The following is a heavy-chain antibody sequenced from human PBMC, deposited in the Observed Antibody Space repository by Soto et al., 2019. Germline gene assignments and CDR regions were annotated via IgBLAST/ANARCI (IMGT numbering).Heavy chain of an antibody. Sequence: EVQLLESGGGLVQPGGSLRLSCAASGFTFSSYVMNWVRLAPGKGLEWVSGISPSGGNTYYADSVKGRFTISRDNSKNTLYMQMNSLRAEDTAVYYCAKGFVGVCYHCSCYFDSWGQGALVTVSS. CDR2: ISPSGGNT. CDR1: GFTFSSYV. V-gene: IGHV3-23*01. J-gene: IGHJ4*02. CDR3: AKGFVGVCYHCSCYFDS. D-gene: IGHD2-8*01.